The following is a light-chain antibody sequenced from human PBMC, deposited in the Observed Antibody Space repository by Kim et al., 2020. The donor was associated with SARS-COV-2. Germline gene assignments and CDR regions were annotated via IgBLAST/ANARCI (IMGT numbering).Light chain of an antibody. J-gene: IGKJ2*01. Sequence: STSVGDTVTITCRSSQTIKGWLAWYQQKPGKAPELLINDASTFISGVPARFIGSGSETRFTLTITSVQPDDFATYYCQQYNNYPYTFGQETKLE. CDR1: QTIKGW. CDR3: QQYNNYPYT. V-gene: IGKV1-5*01. CDR2: DAS.